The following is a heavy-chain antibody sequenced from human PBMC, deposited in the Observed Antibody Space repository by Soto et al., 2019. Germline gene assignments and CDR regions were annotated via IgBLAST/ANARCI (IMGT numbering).Heavy chain of an antibody. J-gene: IGHJ4*02. Sequence: ASVKVSCKASGYTFTSYGISWVRQAPGQGLEWMGWISAYNGNTNYAQKLQGRVTMTTDTSTSTAYMELRSLRSDDTAVYYCARDSYAVTPTPFDYWGQGTLVTVSS. CDR2: ISAYNGNT. V-gene: IGHV1-18*01. D-gene: IGHD4-17*01. CDR3: ARDSYAVTPTPFDY. CDR1: GYTFTSYG.